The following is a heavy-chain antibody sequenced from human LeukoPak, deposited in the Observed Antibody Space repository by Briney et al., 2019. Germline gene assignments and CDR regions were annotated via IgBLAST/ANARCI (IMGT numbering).Heavy chain of an antibody. CDR2: ISSSITTV. D-gene: IGHD2-15*01. Sequence: GGSPRLSCAASGFTFSAYSMNWVRQAPGKGLEWVSYISSSITTVYYAESVRGRFTISRDNAKNSLYLQMNSLRDEDTAVYYCARGCSPGTCTPFDYWGQGDLVTVSS. CDR1: GFTFSAYS. V-gene: IGHV3-48*02. J-gene: IGHJ4*02. CDR3: ARGCSPGTCTPFDY.